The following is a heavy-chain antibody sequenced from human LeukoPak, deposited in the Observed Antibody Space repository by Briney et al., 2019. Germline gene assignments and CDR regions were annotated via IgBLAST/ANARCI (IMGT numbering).Heavy chain of an antibody. CDR2: ITWNSRSI. V-gene: IGHV3-9*03. D-gene: IGHD6-13*01. J-gene: IGHJ4*02. CDR1: GITFDDYA. CDR3: ARGGNKRGSSWYYLDY. Sequence: GGSLRLSCAASGITFDDYAMHWVRQAPGKGLEWVSGITWNSRSIAYADSVKGRFTISRDNAKNSLYLQMNSLRAEDMALYHCARGGNKRGSSWYYLDYWGQETLVTVSS.